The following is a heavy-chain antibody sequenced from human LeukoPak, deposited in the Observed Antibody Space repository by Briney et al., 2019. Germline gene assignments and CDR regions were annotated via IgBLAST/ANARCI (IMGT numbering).Heavy chain of an antibody. J-gene: IGHJ4*02. Sequence: PGGSLRLSCAASGFTFSRNWMSWVRQAPGKGLEWLANIKEDGSATYYVDSVKGRFTISRDNGKNSLYLQMNSLRAGDTAVYYRARDAKYYFDSRGYHWGQGTQVTVSS. V-gene: IGHV3-7*01. D-gene: IGHD3-22*01. CDR1: GFTFSRNW. CDR3: ARDAKYYFDSRGYH. CDR2: IKEDGSAT.